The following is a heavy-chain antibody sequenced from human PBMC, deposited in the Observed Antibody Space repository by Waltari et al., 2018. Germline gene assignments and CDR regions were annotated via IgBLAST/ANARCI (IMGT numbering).Heavy chain of an antibody. CDR3: ARGSSCDY. J-gene: IGHJ4*02. Sequence: QVQLVQSGAEVKKPGASVTVSCKGFGYTFNNYGVTWVRQAPGQGLEWLGWISANNGNTNYAQKFQGRVTLTTDTTTSTTYMDLRSLSPDDTAVYYCARGSSCDYWGQGSLITVSS. CDR1: GYTFNNYG. CDR2: ISANNGNT. V-gene: IGHV1-18*01.